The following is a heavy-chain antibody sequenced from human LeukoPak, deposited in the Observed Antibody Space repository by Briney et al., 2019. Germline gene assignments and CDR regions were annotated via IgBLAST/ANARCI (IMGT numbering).Heavy chain of an antibody. CDR3: AKAGEVASSGWFPPMGEIYGMDV. CDR2: ISGSGGST. Sequence: GGSLRLSCAASGFTFSSYAMSWVRQAPGKGLEWVSAISGSGGSTYYADSVKGRFTISRDNSKNTLYLQMNSLRAEDTAVYYCAKAGEVASSGWFPPMGEIYGMDVWGQGTTVTVSS. D-gene: IGHD6-19*01. CDR1: GFTFSSYA. V-gene: IGHV3-23*01. J-gene: IGHJ6*02.